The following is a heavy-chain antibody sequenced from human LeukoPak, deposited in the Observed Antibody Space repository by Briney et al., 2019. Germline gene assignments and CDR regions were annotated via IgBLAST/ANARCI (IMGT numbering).Heavy chain of an antibody. CDR1: GGSFSGYY. CDR3: ARLRVGANAY. J-gene: IGHJ4*02. D-gene: IGHD1-26*01. V-gene: IGHV4-34*01. Sequence: SETLSLTCTVYGGSFSGYYWSWIRQPPGKGLEWIGEINHSGSTNYNPSLKSRVTISVDTSKNQFSLKLSSVTAADTAVYYCARLRVGANAYWGQGTLVTVSS. CDR2: INHSGST.